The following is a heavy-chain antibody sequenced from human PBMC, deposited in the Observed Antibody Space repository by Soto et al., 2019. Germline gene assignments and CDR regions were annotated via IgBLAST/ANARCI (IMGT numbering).Heavy chain of an antibody. V-gene: IGHV1-69*13. Sequence: SVKVSCKASGGTFSTYAIDWVRQAPGQGLEWMGGIIPLFGTAKYAQNFQGRITITADESTNTAYMELRSLRSQDTAVYYCARERSWGSSWYNHGWYYYYGMDVWGQGTTVTV. CDR3: ARERSWGSSWYNHGWYYYYGMDV. J-gene: IGHJ6*02. CDR2: IIPLFGTA. CDR1: GGTFSTYA. D-gene: IGHD6-13*01.